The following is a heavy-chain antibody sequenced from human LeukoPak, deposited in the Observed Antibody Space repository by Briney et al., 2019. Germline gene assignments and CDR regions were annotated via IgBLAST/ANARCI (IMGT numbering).Heavy chain of an antibody. J-gene: IGHJ4*02. Sequence: GGSLRLSCAASGFTFSSYWMHWVRQAPGKGLVWVSRINTDGSSTSYADSVKGRFTISRDNAKNTLYLQMNSLRAEDTAVYYCAKHPPTDWGSSGFDYWGQGTLVTVSS. V-gene: IGHV3-74*01. CDR2: INTDGSST. CDR1: GFTFSSYW. D-gene: IGHD7-27*01. CDR3: AKHPPTDWGSSGFDY.